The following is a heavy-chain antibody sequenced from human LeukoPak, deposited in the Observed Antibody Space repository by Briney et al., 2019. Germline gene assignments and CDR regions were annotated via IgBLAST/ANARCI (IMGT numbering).Heavy chain of an antibody. CDR1: GGSFSGYF. V-gene: IGHV4-34*01. D-gene: IGHD3-22*01. Sequence: PSETLSLTCAVYGGSFSGYFWTWIRQTPEKGLEWIGEMNPSGSTNYNPSLKSRVTISVDTSRNQFSLELSSVTAADTAVYYCARGRQDVTMIVVVMTAVSYYLDVWGKGTTVTVS. CDR3: ARGRQDVTMIVVVMTAVSYYLDV. CDR2: MNPSGST. J-gene: IGHJ6*03.